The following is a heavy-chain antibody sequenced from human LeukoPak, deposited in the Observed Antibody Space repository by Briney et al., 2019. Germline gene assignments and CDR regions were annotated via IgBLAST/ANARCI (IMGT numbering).Heavy chain of an antibody. CDR2: INHSGST. J-gene: IGHJ4*02. D-gene: IGHD6-13*01. CDR1: GGSFSGYY. CDR3: ASPRGAAASDY. Sequence: PSETLSLTCAVYGGSFSGYYWSWIRQPPGKGLEWIGEINHSGSTNYNPSLKSRVTISVDTSKNQFSLKLSSVTAADTAVYYCASPRGAAASDYWGQGTLVTVSS. V-gene: IGHV4-34*01.